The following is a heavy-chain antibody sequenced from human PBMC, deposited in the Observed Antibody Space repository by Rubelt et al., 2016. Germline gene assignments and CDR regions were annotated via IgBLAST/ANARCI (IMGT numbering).Heavy chain of an antibody. CDR3: ARDVRGYGDLGSGAFDI. V-gene: IGHV3-48*01. D-gene: IGHD4-17*01. CDR2: ISSSSSTI. J-gene: IGHJ3*02. Sequence: EVQLVESGGGLVQPGGSLRLSCAASGFTFSSYSMNWVRQAPGKGLEWVSYISSSSSTIYYADSVKGRFTISRDNAKNSLYLQMNSLRAEDTAVYYCARDVRGYGDLGSGAFDIWGQGTMVTVSS. CDR1: GFTFSSYS.